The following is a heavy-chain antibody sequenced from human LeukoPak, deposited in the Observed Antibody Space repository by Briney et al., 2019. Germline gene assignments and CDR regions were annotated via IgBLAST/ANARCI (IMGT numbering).Heavy chain of an antibody. V-gene: IGHV4-39*01. CDR2: IYYSGST. CDR1: GGSISSSSYY. J-gene: IGHJ4*02. D-gene: IGHD1-26*01. Sequence: SETLSLTCTVSGGSISSSSYYWGWIRQPPGKGLEWIGRIYYSGSTYYNPSPKSRVTISVDTSKNQFSLKLSSVTAADTAVYYCARHGMVGLARFDYWGQGTLVTVSS. CDR3: ARHGMVGLARFDY.